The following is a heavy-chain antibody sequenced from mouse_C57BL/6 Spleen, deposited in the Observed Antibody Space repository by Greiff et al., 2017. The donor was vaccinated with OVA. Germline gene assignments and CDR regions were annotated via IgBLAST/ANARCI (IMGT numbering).Heavy chain of an antibody. CDR2: ISYDGSN. D-gene: IGHD1-1*01. Sequence: ESGPGLVKPSQSLSLTCSVTGYSITSGYYWNWIRQFPGNKLEWMGYISYDGSNNYNPSLKNRISITRDTSKNQFFLKLNSVTTEDTATYYCARDYYGSSPYYAMDYWGQGTSVTVSS. J-gene: IGHJ4*01. CDR1: GYSITSGYY. CDR3: ARDYYGSSPYYAMDY. V-gene: IGHV3-6*01.